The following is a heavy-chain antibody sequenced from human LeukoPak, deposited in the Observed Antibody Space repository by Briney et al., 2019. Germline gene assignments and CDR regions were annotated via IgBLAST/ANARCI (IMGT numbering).Heavy chain of an antibody. CDR1: EFTFSTDA. Sequence: GGSLRLSCGASEFTFSTDAMHWVRQAPGKGLEWVAVISYDGSNKYYADSVKGRFTISRDNSKNTLYLQMNSLRAEDTAVYYCARDRDGYNLSWGQGTLVTVSS. D-gene: IGHD5-24*01. CDR3: ARDRDGYNLS. J-gene: IGHJ4*02. V-gene: IGHV3-30*04. CDR2: ISYDGSNK.